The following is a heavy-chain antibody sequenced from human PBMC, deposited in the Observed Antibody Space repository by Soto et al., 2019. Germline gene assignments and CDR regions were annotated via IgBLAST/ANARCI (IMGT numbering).Heavy chain of an antibody. CDR3: ASGGSYSSGCLDY. CDR1: GFTVSSTH. J-gene: IGHJ4*02. D-gene: IGHD6-19*01. V-gene: IGHV3-53*01. Sequence: GGSLRLSCAASGFTVSSTHMSWVRQAPGKGLEWVSVIYDGGRTDYADSVKGRFTISRDNSKSTLHLQMNSLRAEDTAVYYCASGGSYSSGCLDYWGQGTLVTVSS. CDR2: IYDGGRT.